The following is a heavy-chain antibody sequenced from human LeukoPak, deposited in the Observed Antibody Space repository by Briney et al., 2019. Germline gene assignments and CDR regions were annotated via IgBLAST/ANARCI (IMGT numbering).Heavy chain of an antibody. J-gene: IGHJ4*02. D-gene: IGHD4-17*01. V-gene: IGHV3-33*01. Sequence: GGSLTLSCAASGFTFRRYGMHWLRQAPGKGLEWVAVIWYDGSNKYYADSVKGRFTISRYNSKNTLYLQMNSLRAEDTAVYYCSRDRRDYGDYLLFDYWGQGTLVTVSS. CDR1: GFTFRRYG. CDR2: IWYDGSNK. CDR3: SRDRRDYGDYLLFDY.